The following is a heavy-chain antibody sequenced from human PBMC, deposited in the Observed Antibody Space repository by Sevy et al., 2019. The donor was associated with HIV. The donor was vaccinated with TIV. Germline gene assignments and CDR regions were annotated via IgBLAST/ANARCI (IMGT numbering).Heavy chain of an antibody. CDR1: GDSVSSNSAA. CDR3: ARDSVFGYSSENWFDP. D-gene: IGHD6-19*01. CDR2: TYYRSKWYN. J-gene: IGHJ5*02. Sequence: QSQNLSLTCAISGDSVSSNSAAWNWIRQSPSRGLEWLGRTYYRSKWYNDYAVSVKSRITINPDTSKNQFSLQLNSVTPEDTAVYYCARDSVFGYSSENWFDPWGQGTLVTVSS. V-gene: IGHV6-1*01.